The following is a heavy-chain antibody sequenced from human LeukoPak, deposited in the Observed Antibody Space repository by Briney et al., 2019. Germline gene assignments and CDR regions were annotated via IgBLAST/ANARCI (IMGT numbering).Heavy chain of an antibody. Sequence: GGSLRLSCAASGFTFSSYGMHWVRQAPGKGLEWVAVIWYDGSNKYYADSVKGRFTISRDNSKNTLYLQMNSLRAEDTAVYYCARDPGMWELLSLYYYYGMDVWGQGTTVTVSS. CDR1: GFTFSSYG. J-gene: IGHJ6*02. D-gene: IGHD1-26*01. V-gene: IGHV3-33*01. CDR3: ARDPGMWELLSLYYYYGMDV. CDR2: IWYDGSNK.